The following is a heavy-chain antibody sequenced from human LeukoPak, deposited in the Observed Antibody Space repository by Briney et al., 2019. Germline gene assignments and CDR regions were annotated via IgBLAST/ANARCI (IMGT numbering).Heavy chain of an antibody. Sequence: TSETLSLTCTVSGGSISNYSWNWIRQPAGKGLEWIGRIYSGFTKYNPSLKSRVTISVDTSKNQFSLKLSSVTAADTAVYYCARHVRHPSGSYFYYFDYWGQGTLVTVSS. J-gene: IGHJ4*02. CDR2: IYSGFT. CDR1: GGSISNYS. CDR3: ARHVRHPSGSYFYYFDY. V-gene: IGHV4-4*07. D-gene: IGHD1-26*01.